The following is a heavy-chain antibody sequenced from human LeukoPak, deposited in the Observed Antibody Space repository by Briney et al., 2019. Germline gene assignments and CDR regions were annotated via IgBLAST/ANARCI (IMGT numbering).Heavy chain of an antibody. CDR2: INHSGST. Sequence: SETLSLTCAVYGGSFSGYYWSWIRQPPGKGLEWIREINHSGSTNYNPSLKSRVTISVDTSKNQFSLKLSSVTAADTAVYCCARSWLQAWAYFDYWGQGTLVTVSS. CDR1: GGSFSGYY. V-gene: IGHV4-34*01. D-gene: IGHD5-24*01. J-gene: IGHJ4*02. CDR3: ARSWLQAWAYFDY.